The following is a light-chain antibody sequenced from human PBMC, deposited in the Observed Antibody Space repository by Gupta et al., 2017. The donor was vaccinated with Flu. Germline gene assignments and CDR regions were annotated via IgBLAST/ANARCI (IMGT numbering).Light chain of an antibody. CDR3: QGWGWDSSSDHPGV. CDR2: DTS. CDR1: NHGAET. Sequence: SYGLTPPPSVSVAPGQTATITCERDNHGAETVHWYRQRPAQAPVLVIFDTSDRPSGIPERFSGSNSGNTATLTISRVEAGDEADYYCQGWGWDSSSDHPGVFGGGTKLTVL. V-gene: IGLV3-21*02. J-gene: IGLJ2*01.